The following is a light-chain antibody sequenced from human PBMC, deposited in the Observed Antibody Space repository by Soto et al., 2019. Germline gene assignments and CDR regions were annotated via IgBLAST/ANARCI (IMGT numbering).Light chain of an antibody. Sequence: DIVITKSPLSLPVTPGEPASISCRSSQSLLHSNGYNYLDWYLQKPGQSPQLLIYLGSNRASGVPDRFSGSGSGTDFTLKISRVEAEDVGVYYCMQPLQSWTFGQGTKVDIK. J-gene: IGKJ1*01. V-gene: IGKV2-28*01. CDR3: MQPLQSWT. CDR1: QSLLHSNGYNY. CDR2: LGS.